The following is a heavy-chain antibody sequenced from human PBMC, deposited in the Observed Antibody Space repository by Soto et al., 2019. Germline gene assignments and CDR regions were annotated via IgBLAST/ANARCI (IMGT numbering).Heavy chain of an antibody. J-gene: IGHJ4*02. CDR1: GGYITSHY. CDR3: AREAVGITPGFDY. Sequence: SETLSLTCTVSGGYITSHYWVWIRQPAGKGLECIGRVHGSGSTNYNPSLKRRVTMSVDTSKNQFSLKMTSVTAADTAVYYCAREAVGITPGFDYWGQGTLVTVSP. D-gene: IGHD1-26*01. CDR2: VHGSGST. V-gene: IGHV4-4*07.